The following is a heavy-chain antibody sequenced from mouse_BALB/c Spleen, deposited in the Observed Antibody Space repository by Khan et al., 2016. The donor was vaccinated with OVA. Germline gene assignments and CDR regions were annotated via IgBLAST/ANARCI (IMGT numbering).Heavy chain of an antibody. Sequence: QLEESGPGLVKPSQSLSLTYTVTGYSITSDYAWNWIRQFPGNKLEWMGYISYSGSTNYNPSLKSRISITRDTSKNQFFLQLNSVTTEDTATYYCARDGSRYNYAMDYGGQGTSVTVSS. J-gene: IGHJ4*01. CDR2: ISYSGST. CDR1: GYSITSDYA. CDR3: ARDGSRYNYAMDY. V-gene: IGHV3-2*02. D-gene: IGHD2-3*01.